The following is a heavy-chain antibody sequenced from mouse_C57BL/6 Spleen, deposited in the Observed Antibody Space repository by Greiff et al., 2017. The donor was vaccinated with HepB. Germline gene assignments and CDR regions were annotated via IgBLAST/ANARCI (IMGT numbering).Heavy chain of an antibody. CDR3: TRDDGYHYYAMDY. Sequence: EVMLVESGGGLVQPGGSMKLSCAASGFTFSDAWMDWVRQSPEKGLEWVAEIRNKANNHATYYAESVKGRFTISRDDSKSSVYLQMNSLRAEDTGIYYCTRDDGYHYYAMDYWGQGTSVTVSS. CDR2: IRNKANNHAT. D-gene: IGHD2-3*01. V-gene: IGHV6-6*01. J-gene: IGHJ4*01. CDR1: GFTFSDAW.